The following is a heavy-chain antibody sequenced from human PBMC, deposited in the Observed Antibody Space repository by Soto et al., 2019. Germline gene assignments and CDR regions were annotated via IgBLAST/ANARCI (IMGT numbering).Heavy chain of an antibody. Sequence: FPRLSCAASGFTFSSYGMHWVRQAPGKGLEWVAVISYDGSNKYYADSVKGRFTISRDNSKNTLYLQMNSLRAEDTAVYYCAKVYTGYYGMDVWGQGTTVTVSS. J-gene: IGHJ6*02. CDR3: AKVYTGYYGMDV. V-gene: IGHV3-30*18. CDR2: ISYDGSNK. CDR1: GFTFSSYG.